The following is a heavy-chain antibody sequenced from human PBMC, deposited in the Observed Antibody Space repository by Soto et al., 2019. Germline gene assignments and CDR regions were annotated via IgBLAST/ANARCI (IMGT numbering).Heavy chain of an antibody. CDR2: IYYSGST. V-gene: IGHV4-59*01. Sequence: KTSETLSLTCTVSGGSISSYYWSWIRQPPGKGLEWIGYIYYSGSTNYNPSLKSRVTISVDTSKNQFSLKLSSVTAADTAVYYCARDQPDSGSYYGNWFDPWGQGTLVTVSS. J-gene: IGHJ5*02. CDR3: ARDQPDSGSYYGNWFDP. CDR1: GGSISSYY. D-gene: IGHD1-26*01.